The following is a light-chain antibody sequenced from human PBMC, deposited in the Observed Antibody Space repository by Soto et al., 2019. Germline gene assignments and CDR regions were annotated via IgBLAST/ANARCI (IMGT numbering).Light chain of an antibody. CDR1: QSVSSSY. J-gene: IGKJ2*01. V-gene: IGKV3-20*01. Sequence: EIVLTQSPGTLSLFPGERAPLSCRASQSVSSSYLAWYQQKPGQAPRLLIDGASSRATGIPDRFSGSGSGTDLTLTISRLEPEDFAVYYWQQYGSSSYTFGQGTKLEIK. CDR3: QQYGSSSYT. CDR2: GAS.